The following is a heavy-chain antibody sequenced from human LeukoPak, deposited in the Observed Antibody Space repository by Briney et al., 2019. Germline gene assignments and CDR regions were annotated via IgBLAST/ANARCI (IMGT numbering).Heavy chain of an antibody. D-gene: IGHD6-19*01. CDR2: INTNSGNP. Sequence: ASVKVSCKASGYTFSNYAVIWVRQAPGQGLEWMVWINTNSGNPTYAQGFTGRFVFSSDHSVSTAYLQITSLKAEDTAVYYCARVRSYSSGWRGREDYYYYMDVWGKGTTVTVSS. V-gene: IGHV7-4-1*02. CDR3: ARVRSYSSGWRGREDYYYYMDV. J-gene: IGHJ6*03. CDR1: GYTFSNYA.